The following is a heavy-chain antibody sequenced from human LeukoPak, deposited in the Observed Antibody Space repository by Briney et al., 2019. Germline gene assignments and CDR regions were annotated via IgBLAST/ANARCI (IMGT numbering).Heavy chain of an antibody. CDR1: GFTFSSYS. CDR2: ISSSSSTI. V-gene: IGHV3-48*04. D-gene: IGHD2-8*01. Sequence: GGSQRLSCAASGFTFSSYSMNWVRQAPGKGLEWVSYISSSSSTIYYADSVKGRFTISRDNAKNSLYLQMNSLRAEDTAVYYCARRAHCTNGVCYGFLDYWGQGTLVTVSS. J-gene: IGHJ4*02. CDR3: ARRAHCTNGVCYGFLDY.